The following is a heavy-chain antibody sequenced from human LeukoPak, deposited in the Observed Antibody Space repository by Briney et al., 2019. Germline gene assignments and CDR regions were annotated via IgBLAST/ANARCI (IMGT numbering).Heavy chain of an antibody. CDR3: AAELSRFGDSRFDYMDV. D-gene: IGHD3-10*01. Sequence: ASVTVSCKASGFAFTSSAMQWVRQARGQRLEWIGWTVVGSGNTNYAQKLQERVTITRDMSTSTAYMELSSLRSEDTAVYYCAAELSRFGDSRFDYMDVWGKGTTVTVSS. CDR2: TVVGSGNT. CDR1: GFAFTSSA. J-gene: IGHJ6*03. V-gene: IGHV1-58*02.